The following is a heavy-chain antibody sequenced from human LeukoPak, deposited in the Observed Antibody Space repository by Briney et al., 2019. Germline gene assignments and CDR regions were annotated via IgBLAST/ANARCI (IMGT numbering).Heavy chain of an antibody. D-gene: IGHD3-10*01. V-gene: IGHV1-18*01. CDR2: ISAYNGNT. CDR3: ARGAMVRGVISYYFDY. J-gene: IGHJ4*02. CDR1: GYTFTSYG. Sequence: ASVKVSCKASGYTFTSYGISWVRQAPGQGLEWMGWISAYNGNTNYAQKFQGRVTITTDESTSTAYMELSSLRSEDTAVYYCARGAMVRGVISYYFDYWGQGTLVTVSS.